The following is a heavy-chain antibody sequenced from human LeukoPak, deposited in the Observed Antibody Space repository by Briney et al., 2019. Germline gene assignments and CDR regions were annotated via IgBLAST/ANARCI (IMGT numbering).Heavy chain of an antibody. CDR1: GGTFSSYA. CDR2: MNPNSGNT. Sequence: ASVKVSCKASGGTFSSYAISWVRQATGQGLEWMGWMNPNSGNTGYAQKFQGRVTMTRNTSISTAYMELSSLRSEDTAVYYCARGGYATPADGMDVWGQGTTVTVSS. D-gene: IGHD2-2*01. J-gene: IGHJ6*02. V-gene: IGHV1-8*02. CDR3: ARGGYATPADGMDV.